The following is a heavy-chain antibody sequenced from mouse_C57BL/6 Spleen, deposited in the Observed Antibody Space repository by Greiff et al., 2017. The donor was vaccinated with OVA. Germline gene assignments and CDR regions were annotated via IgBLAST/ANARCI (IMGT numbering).Heavy chain of an antibody. V-gene: IGHV1-50*01. CDR2: IDPSDSYT. J-gene: IGHJ2*01. Sequence: VQLQQPGAELVKPGASVKLSCKASGYTFTSYWMQWVKQRPGQGLEWIGEIDPSDSYTNYNQKFKGKATLTVDTSSSTAYMQLSSLTSEDSAVYYCARRDGNPFFDYWGQGTTLTVSS. CDR1: GYTFTSYW. CDR3: ARRDGNPFFDY. D-gene: IGHD2-1*01.